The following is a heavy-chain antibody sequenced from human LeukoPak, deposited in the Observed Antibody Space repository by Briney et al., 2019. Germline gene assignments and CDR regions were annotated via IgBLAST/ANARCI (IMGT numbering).Heavy chain of an antibody. CDR2: ISAYNGNT. V-gene: IGHV1-18*01. D-gene: IGHD3-3*01. CDR1: GYTFTSYG. J-gene: IGHJ5*02. Sequence: ASVTVSCTASGYTFTSYGISWVRQAPGQGLEWMGWISAYNGNTNYAQKLQGRVTMTTDTSTSTAYMELRSLRSGDTAVYYCARDLDTIFERRSPNWFDPWGQGTLVTVSS. CDR3: ARDLDTIFERRSPNWFDP.